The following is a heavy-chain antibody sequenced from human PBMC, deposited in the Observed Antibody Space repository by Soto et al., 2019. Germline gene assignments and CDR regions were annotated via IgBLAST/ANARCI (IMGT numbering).Heavy chain of an antibody. D-gene: IGHD6-19*01. Sequence: QVQLVESGGGAVQPGRSLRLSCAASGFTFSSYGMHWVRQAPGKGLEWVAVISYDGSNKYYADSVKGRFTISRDNSKNSVYLHRNTGTDYDTAVYYCATDLGWEDGYYYYGMDFWGRVTTVAVSS. J-gene: IGHJ6*02. V-gene: IGHV3-30*03. CDR2: ISYDGSNK. CDR3: ATDLGWEDGYYYYGMDF. CDR1: GFTFSSYG.